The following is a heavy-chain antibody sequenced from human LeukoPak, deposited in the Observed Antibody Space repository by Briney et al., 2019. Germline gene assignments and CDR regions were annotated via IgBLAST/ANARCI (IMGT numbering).Heavy chain of an antibody. CDR1: GYTLTELS. D-gene: IGHD2-15*01. CDR2: FDPEDGET. Sequence: ASVKVSCKVSGYTLTELSMHWVRQAPGKGLEWMGGFDPEDGETIYAQKFQGRVTMTEDTSTDTAYMGLSSLRSEDTAVYYCATVRHRYCSGGSCYPFSNWFDPWGQGTLVTVSS. J-gene: IGHJ5*02. CDR3: ATVRHRYCSGGSCYPFSNWFDP. V-gene: IGHV1-24*01.